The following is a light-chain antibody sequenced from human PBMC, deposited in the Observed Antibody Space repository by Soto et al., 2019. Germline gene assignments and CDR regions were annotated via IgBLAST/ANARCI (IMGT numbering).Light chain of an antibody. CDR2: LGS. Sequence: DIVMTQSPLSLPVTPGEPASISCRSSQSLLHSNGYNYFDWYLQKPGQSPQLLIYLGSNRASGVPDRFSGSGSGTDFTLKIRRVEAEDVGVYYCMQALQTPWTFGQGTKVEIK. V-gene: IGKV2-28*01. J-gene: IGKJ1*01. CDR3: MQALQTPWT. CDR1: QSLLHSNGYNY.